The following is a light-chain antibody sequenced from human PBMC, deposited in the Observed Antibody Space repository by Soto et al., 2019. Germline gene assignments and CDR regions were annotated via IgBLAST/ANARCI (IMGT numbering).Light chain of an antibody. CDR3: SSYTSSSLYV. CDR2: DVS. J-gene: IGLJ1*01. V-gene: IGLV2-14*01. CDR1: SSDVGGYNY. Sequence: QSALTQPASVSGSPGQSITISCTGTSSDVGGYNYVSWYQQHPGKAPKLMIYDVSNRPSGVSNRCSGSKSGNTASLTISGLQAEDEAHYYCSSYTSSSLYVFGTGTKLTVL.